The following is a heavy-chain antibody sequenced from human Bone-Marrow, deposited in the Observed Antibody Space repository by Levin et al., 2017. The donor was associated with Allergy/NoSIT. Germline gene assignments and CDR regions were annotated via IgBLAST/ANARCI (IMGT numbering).Heavy chain of an antibody. Sequence: GSLRLSCAVSGDSISSSNWWCWVRQPPGKGLEWIGEIYQSGNTSYNPSLKSLVTGSVDTSKNQFSLRLKNVTAADTAVYYCAREGTRQSWDWWGRGILVTVSS. CDR2: IYQSGNT. CDR1: GDSISSSNW. J-gene: IGHJ4*02. D-gene: IGHD1-14*01. CDR3: AREGTRQSWDW. V-gene: IGHV4-4*02.